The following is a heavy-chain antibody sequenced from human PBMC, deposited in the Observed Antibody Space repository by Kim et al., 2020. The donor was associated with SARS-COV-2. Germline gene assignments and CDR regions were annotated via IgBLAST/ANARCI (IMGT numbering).Heavy chain of an antibody. CDR2: IYYSGST. CDR1: GGSISSSSYY. V-gene: IGHV4-39*01. Sequence: SETLSLTCTVSGGSISSSSYYWGWIRQPPGKGLEWIGSIYYSGSTYYNPSLKSRVTISVDTSKNQFSLKLSSVTAADTAVYYCARHGGLLWFGVIVWFDPWGQGTLVTVSS. J-gene: IGHJ5*02. CDR3: ARHGGLLWFGVIVWFDP. D-gene: IGHD3-10*01.